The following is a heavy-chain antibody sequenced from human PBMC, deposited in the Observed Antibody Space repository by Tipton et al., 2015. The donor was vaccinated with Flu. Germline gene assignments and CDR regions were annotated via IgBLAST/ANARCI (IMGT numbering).Heavy chain of an antibody. J-gene: IGHJ6*02. V-gene: IGHV3-43D*04. CDR1: GFTFDDYA. CDR2: ISWDGGST. CDR3: AKPTGTTAYYGMDV. D-gene: IGHD1-1*01. Sequence: SLRLSCAASGFTFDDYAMHWVRQAPGKGLEWVSLISWDGGSTYYADSVKGRFTISRDNSKNSLYLQMNSLRAEDTALYYCAKPTGTTAYYGMDVWGQGTTVIVSS.